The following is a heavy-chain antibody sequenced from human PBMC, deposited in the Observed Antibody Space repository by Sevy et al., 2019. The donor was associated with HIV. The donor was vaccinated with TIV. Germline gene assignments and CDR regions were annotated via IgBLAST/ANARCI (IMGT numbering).Heavy chain of an antibody. D-gene: IGHD3-9*01. CDR1: DGSISSGGYY. Sequence: SEALSLTCTVSDGSISSGGYYWSWIRQHPGKGLERIGYIYYSGSSYYNPSLKSKVTISVNKYKNQLSLKLSSVTAAYTAVYYFAIRNILTSSAFDIWGQGTMITVSS. J-gene: IGHJ3*02. CDR3: AIRNILTSSAFDI. V-gene: IGHV4-31*01. CDR2: IYYSGSS.